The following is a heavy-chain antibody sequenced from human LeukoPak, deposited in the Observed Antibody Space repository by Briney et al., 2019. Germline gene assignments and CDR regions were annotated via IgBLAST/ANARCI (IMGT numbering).Heavy chain of an antibody. V-gene: IGHV4-34*01. CDR1: GGSFSGYY. D-gene: IGHD1-26*01. J-gene: IGHJ4*02. Sequence: SETLSLTCAVYGGSFSGYYWSWIRQPPGKGLEWIGEINHSGSTNYNPSLKSRVTISVDTSKNQFSLKLSSVTAADTAVYYCARLMYSGSYIDYWGQGTLVTVSS. CDR2: INHSGST. CDR3: ARLMYSGSYIDY.